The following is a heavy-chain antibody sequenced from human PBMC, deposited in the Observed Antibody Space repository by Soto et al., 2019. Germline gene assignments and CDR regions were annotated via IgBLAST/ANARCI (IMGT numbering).Heavy chain of an antibody. Sequence: EVQLLESGGGLVQPGGSLRLSCAASGFTFSSYAMSWVRQAPGKGLEWVSAISGSGGSTYYADSVKGRFTISRDNSKNTLYMQRNSLRAEDTAVYYCAKPGGAVTNLQNYFDYWGQGTLVTVSS. CDR1: GFTFSSYA. CDR2: ISGSGGST. CDR3: AKPGGAVTNLQNYFDY. D-gene: IGHD4-17*01. V-gene: IGHV3-23*01. J-gene: IGHJ4*02.